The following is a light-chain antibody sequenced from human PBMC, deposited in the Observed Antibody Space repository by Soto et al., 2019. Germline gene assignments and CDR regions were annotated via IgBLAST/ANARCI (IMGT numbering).Light chain of an antibody. V-gene: IGKV1-5*03. CDR1: QTINRW. J-gene: IGKJ1*01. CDR2: EAS. CDR3: QQYNSYPWT. Sequence: DSQLTPSPSTLSASVGDRVTITCLASQTINRWLAWHQQKPGTAPKLLIYEASSLESGVPSRFGGSGSGTEFTLIISSLQPDDFATYYCQQYNSYPWTFGQGTKVDIK.